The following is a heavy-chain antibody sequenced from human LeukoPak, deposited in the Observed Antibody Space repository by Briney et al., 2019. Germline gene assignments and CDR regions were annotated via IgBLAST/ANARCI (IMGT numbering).Heavy chain of an antibody. CDR2: IYHSGST. CDR3: ARGREADFWSGYLFSWYFDL. J-gene: IGHJ2*01. D-gene: IGHD3-3*01. Sequence: SQTLSLTCTVSGGSVSSGGYYWSWIRQHPGKGPEWIGYIYHSGSTYYNPSLKSRVTISVDRSKNQFSLKLSSVTAADTAVYYCARGREADFWSGYLFSWYFDLWGRGTLVTVSS. CDR1: GGSVSSGGYY. V-gene: IGHV4-30-2*01.